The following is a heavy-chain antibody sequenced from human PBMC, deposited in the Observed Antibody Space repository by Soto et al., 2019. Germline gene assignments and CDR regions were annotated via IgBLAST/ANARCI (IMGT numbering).Heavy chain of an antibody. Sequence: ASVKVSCKASGYTFTSYGISWVRQAPGQGLEWMGGISPYFGNANYAQKLQGRVTITADESTSTAYMELSSLRSEDTAVYYCARDTGSSSPCWGQGTLVTVSS. CDR3: ARDTGSSSPC. CDR1: GYTFTSYG. V-gene: IGHV1-18*04. CDR2: ISPYFGNA. D-gene: IGHD6-6*01. J-gene: IGHJ4*02.